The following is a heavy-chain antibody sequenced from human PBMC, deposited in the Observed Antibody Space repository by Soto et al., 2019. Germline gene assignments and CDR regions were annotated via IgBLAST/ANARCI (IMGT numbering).Heavy chain of an antibody. CDR2: ISYDGDHK. CDR3: ARDTAPQDNENLTGYLHFDY. D-gene: IGHD3-9*01. Sequence: QVQLVESGGGVVQPGRSLRLSCAASGFSFSTYAMHWVRQTPGKGLEWVAVISYDGDHKYYTDSVKGRFTISRDNSKNTLYLLMNSLRSEDTAIYYCARDTAPQDNENLTGYLHFDYWGQGTLVTVSS. CDR1: GFSFSTYA. V-gene: IGHV3-30-3*01. J-gene: IGHJ4*02.